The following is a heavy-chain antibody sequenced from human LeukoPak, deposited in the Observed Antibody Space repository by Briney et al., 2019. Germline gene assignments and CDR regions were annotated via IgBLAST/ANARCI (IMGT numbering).Heavy chain of an antibody. J-gene: IGHJ4*02. V-gene: IGHV3-7*01. CDR2: IKKDGSEK. CDR3: ARHLSGVTGYTYGRGIDY. D-gene: IGHD5-18*01. CDR1: GFTFSSYW. Sequence: GGSLRLSCAASGFTFSSYWMSWVRQAPGKGLEWVANIKKDGSEKYSVDSVKGRSTISRDNAKTSLYLQMNTLRAEDTAVYYCARHLSGVTGYTYGRGIDYWGQGTLVTVSS.